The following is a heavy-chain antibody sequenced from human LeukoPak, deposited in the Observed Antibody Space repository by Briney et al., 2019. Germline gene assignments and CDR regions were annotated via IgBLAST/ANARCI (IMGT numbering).Heavy chain of an antibody. Sequence: GRSLRLSCAASGFTFDDYAMHWVRQAPGKGLEWVSGISWNSGSIGYADSVKGRFTISRDNAKNSLYLQMNSLRAEDMALYYCAKGAIFGVVIDWYYFDYWGQGTLVTVSS. V-gene: IGHV3-9*03. J-gene: IGHJ4*02. D-gene: IGHD3-3*01. CDR1: GFTFDDYA. CDR2: ISWNSGSI. CDR3: AKGAIFGVVIDWYYFDY.